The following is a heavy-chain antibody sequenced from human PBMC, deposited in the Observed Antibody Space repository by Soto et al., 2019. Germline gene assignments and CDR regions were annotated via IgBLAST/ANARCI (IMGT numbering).Heavy chain of an antibody. V-gene: IGHV4-4*07. CDR2: IYTVGST. J-gene: IGHJ4*02. CDR1: GGSLNNYY. D-gene: IGHD3-16*01. CDR3: ARSPLTHSYAQFDS. Sequence: SETLSLTCTVSGGSLNNYYWSWIRQPAGKGLERIGRIYTVGSTNYNPSLKSRVTMSIDTPKNQFSLRLTSVTAADTAVYYCARSPLTHSYAQFDSWGQGSLVTVSS.